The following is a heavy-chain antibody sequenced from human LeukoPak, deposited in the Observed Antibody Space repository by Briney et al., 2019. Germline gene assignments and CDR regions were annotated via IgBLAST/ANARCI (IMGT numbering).Heavy chain of an antibody. V-gene: IGHV4-39*01. CDR2: IRYSGSA. CDR3: ARLDHSLWMTDY. D-gene: IGHD3-3*01. J-gene: IGHJ4*01. CDR1: GASISNSFYF. Sequence: SETLSLTCTVSGASISNSFYFWGWVRQPPGTGLEWIGHIRYSGSAYHNPSLKSRVTISVDTSKNQVSLNLRSVTVADTAIYYCARLDHSLWMTDYWGHGTLVTVSS.